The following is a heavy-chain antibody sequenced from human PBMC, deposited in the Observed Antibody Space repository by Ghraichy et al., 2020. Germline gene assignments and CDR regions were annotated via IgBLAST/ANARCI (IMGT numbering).Heavy chain of an antibody. CDR2: IVGSAGST. Sequence: GGSLRLSCAASGITFNSCAMSWVRQAPGKGLEWVSAIVGSAGSTYYEDSVRGRFTISRDNSDNTLSLQMNRLRVDDTAMYYCASGTPRSNGRLGYWGQGTLVTVSS. CDR1: GITFNSCA. D-gene: IGHD1-1*01. V-gene: IGHV3-23*01. CDR3: ASGTPRSNGRLGY. J-gene: IGHJ4*02.